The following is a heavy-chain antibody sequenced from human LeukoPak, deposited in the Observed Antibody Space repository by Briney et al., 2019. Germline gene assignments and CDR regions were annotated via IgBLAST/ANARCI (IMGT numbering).Heavy chain of an antibody. D-gene: IGHD3-22*01. J-gene: IGHJ4*02. V-gene: IGHV1-18*01. CDR1: GGTFSSYA. Sequence: ASVKFSCKASGGTFSSYAISWVRQAPGQGLEWMGWISAYNGNTNYAQKLQGRVTMTTDTSTSTAYMELRSLRSDDTAVYYCARDPYYYDSSGYLFDYWGQGTLVTVSS. CDR2: ISAYNGNT. CDR3: ARDPYYYDSSGYLFDY.